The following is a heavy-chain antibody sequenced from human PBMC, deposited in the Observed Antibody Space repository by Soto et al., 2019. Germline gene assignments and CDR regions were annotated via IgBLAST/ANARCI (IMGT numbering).Heavy chain of an antibody. Sequence: ASETLSLTCTVSGGSISSYYWSWIRQPAGKGLEWIGRIYTSGSTNYNPSLKSRVTMSVDTSKNQFSLKLSSVTAADTAVYYCARDDLSGYDRSEDYYYYGMDVWGQGTTVTVSS. J-gene: IGHJ6*02. CDR2: IYTSGST. CDR3: ARDDLSGYDRSEDYYYYGMDV. D-gene: IGHD5-12*01. V-gene: IGHV4-4*07. CDR1: GGSISSYY.